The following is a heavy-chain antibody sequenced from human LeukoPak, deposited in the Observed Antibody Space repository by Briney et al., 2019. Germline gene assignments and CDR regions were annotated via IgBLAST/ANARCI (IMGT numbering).Heavy chain of an antibody. J-gene: IGHJ4*02. CDR1: GFTFSSYW. Sequence: GGSLRLSCAASGFTFSSYWMSWVRQAPGKGLEWVANIKQDGSEKYYVDSVKGRFTISRDNAKNSLYLQMNSLRAEDTAVYYCARGRGGGYEYYFDYWGQGTLVTVSS. CDR3: ARGRGGGYEYYFDY. D-gene: IGHD5-12*01. CDR2: IKQDGSEK. V-gene: IGHV3-7*01.